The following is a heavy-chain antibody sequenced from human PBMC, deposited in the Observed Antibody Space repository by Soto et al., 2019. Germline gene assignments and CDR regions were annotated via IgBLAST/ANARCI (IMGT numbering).Heavy chain of an antibody. V-gene: IGHV3-23*01. D-gene: IGHD3-3*01. CDR1: GFKFSAYA. CDR3: AKSPQRVFAHFDI. Sequence: QLLESGGALIQPGGSLRVSCVASGFKFSAYAMTWLRQSPGQGLQWVSSISTSGNTTFYADSVKGRFTISRDNSRNTLYLQMRSLRAEDTARYFCAKSPQRVFAHFDIWGQGSLVTVSS. J-gene: IGHJ4*02. CDR2: ISTSGNTT.